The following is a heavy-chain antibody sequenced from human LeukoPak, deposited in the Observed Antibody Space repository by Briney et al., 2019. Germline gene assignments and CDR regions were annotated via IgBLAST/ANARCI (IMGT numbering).Heavy chain of an antibody. J-gene: IGHJ4*02. Sequence: GGSLRLSCVASGFTFSSFWMSWLRQAPGKGLEWVANINRDGSEKYYMDSVKGRFTISRDNAKNSLYLQMNGVRAEDTAVYYCARDLIGGSYYWGQGTLVTVSS. CDR2: INRDGSEK. CDR3: ARDLIGGSYY. D-gene: IGHD1-26*01. CDR1: GFTFSSFW. V-gene: IGHV3-7*01.